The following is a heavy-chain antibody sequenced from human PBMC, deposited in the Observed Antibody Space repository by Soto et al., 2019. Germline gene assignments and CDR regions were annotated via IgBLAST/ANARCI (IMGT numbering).Heavy chain of an antibody. Sequence: QLQLQESGPGLVKPSETLSLTCTVSGGSISSSSYYWGWIRQPPGKGLEWIGSIYYSGSTYYNPSLKSRVTISVDTSKNQFSLKLSSVTAADTAVYYCARRYPSFYSGYEIDAFDIWGQGTMVTVSS. CDR3: ARRYPSFYSGYEIDAFDI. V-gene: IGHV4-39*01. J-gene: IGHJ3*02. D-gene: IGHD5-12*01. CDR2: IYYSGST. CDR1: GGSISSSSYY.